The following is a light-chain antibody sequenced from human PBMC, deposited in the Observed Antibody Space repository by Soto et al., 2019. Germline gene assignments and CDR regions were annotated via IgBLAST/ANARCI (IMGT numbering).Light chain of an antibody. CDR2: GAS. V-gene: IGKV3-20*01. CDR3: QQYANSPT. J-gene: IGKJ1*01. CDR1: QTVTNSY. Sequence: EIVLTQSPGTLSLSPGERATLSCRASQTVTNSYVAWYQQQLGQAPRLLIYGASIRATGIPDRFSGSGSGTDLPLTISGLEPEDSAVFYCQQYANSPTFGQGTKVEI.